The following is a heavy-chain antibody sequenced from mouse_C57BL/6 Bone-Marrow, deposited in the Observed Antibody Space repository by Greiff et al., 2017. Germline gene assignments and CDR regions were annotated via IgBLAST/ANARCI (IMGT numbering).Heavy chain of an antibody. J-gene: IGHJ3*01. V-gene: IGHV14-3*01. CDR3: ARRDDKAFAY. Sequence: VQLQQSVAELVRPGASVKLSCTASGFNIKNTYMPWVKQRPEQGLEWIGRIDPANGNTTYAPKFQGKATITAYTSSNTAYLQLSSLSSEDTAIYYCARRDDKAFAYWGQGTLVTVSA. CDR2: IDPANGNT. CDR1: GFNIKNTY. D-gene: IGHD2-12*01.